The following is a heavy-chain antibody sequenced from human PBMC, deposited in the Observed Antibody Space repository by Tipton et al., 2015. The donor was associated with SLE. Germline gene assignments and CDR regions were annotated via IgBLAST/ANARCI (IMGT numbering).Heavy chain of an antibody. D-gene: IGHD4-23*01. CDR2: IYYSGST. CDR1: GGSISSDY. Sequence: TLSLTCSVSGGSISSDYWSWLRQPPGKGLEWIGYIYYSGSTNYNPSLKSRVTISVDTSKNQFSLKLSSVTAADTAVYYCARDGNPFDYWGQGTLVTVSS. J-gene: IGHJ4*01. CDR3: ARDGNPFDY. V-gene: IGHV4-59*01.